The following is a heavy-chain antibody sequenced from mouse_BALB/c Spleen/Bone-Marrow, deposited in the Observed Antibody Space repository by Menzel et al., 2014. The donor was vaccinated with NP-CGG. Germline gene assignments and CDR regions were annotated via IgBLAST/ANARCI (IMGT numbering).Heavy chain of an antibody. CDR2: IDPANGNT. D-gene: IGHD1-3*01. CDR3: ARQEFAIYWYFDV. Sequence: EVQLQQSGAELVKPGASVKLSCRASGYTFTNYYMYWVKQRPEQGLEWIGRIDPANGNTKYDPKFQDKATITADTSSNTVDLQLSSLTFEDTAVYYCARQEFAIYWYFDVWGAGTTVTVSS. V-gene: IGHV14-3*02. CDR1: GYTFTNYY. J-gene: IGHJ1*01.